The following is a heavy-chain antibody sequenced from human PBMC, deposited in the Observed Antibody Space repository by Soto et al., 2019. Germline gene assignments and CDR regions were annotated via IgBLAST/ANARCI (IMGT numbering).Heavy chain of an antibody. CDR2: ISYDGSNK. D-gene: IGHD3-22*01. CDR3: AKDSHITMIVVAPLSIDY. J-gene: IGHJ4*02. Sequence: GGSLRLSCAASGFTFSSYGMHWVRQAPGKGLEWVAVISYDGSNKYYADSVKGRFTISRDNSKNTLYLQMNSLRAEDTAVYYSAKDSHITMIVVAPLSIDYWGQGTLVTVSS. V-gene: IGHV3-30*18. CDR1: GFTFSSYG.